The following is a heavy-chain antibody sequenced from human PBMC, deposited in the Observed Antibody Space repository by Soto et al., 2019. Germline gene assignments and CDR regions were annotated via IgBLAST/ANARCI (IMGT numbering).Heavy chain of an antibody. Sequence: GGSLRLSCAASGFTFSNFAMSWVRQAPGKGLDWVSTITDSGTSTFYTDSVKGRFTISRDNSKNTLYLQMKSLGAEDTAIYYCAKRGEYCFEYWGQGTLVTGSS. CDR2: ITDSGTST. D-gene: IGHD3-16*01. J-gene: IGHJ4*02. CDR3: AKRGEYCFEY. CDR1: GFTFSNFA. V-gene: IGHV3-23*01.